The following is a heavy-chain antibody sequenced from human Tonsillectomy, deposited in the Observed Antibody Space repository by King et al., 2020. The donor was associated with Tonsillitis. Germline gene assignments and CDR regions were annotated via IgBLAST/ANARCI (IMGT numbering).Heavy chain of an antibody. D-gene: IGHD3-22*01. CDR3: ARESFYYDSSGYMVGDY. Sequence: QLVQSGAEVKKPGASVKVSCKASGYIFPRYGVGWVRQAPGQGLEWVGWINAYSGDTTFAQKFQGRLTMTRDTSTSTVYLELMGLRSDDTAMYYCARESFYYDSSGYMVGDYWGQGTLVTVSS. CDR2: INAYSGDT. V-gene: IGHV1-18*01. CDR1: GYIFPRYG. J-gene: IGHJ4*02.